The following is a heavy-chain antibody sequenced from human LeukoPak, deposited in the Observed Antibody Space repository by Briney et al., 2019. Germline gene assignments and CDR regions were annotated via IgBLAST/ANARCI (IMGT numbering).Heavy chain of an antibody. Sequence: GGSLRLSCAASGFTFDDYGMIWVRQAPGKGLEWVSGINWNGGSTGYADAVKGRFTISRDNDKNSLCLQMNSVRSEYTSLYYCERGAKTYYDFWSGYSYYYYYMDVWGKGTTVTVSS. D-gene: IGHD3-3*01. J-gene: IGHJ6*03. CDR1: GFTFDDYG. CDR2: INWNGGST. CDR3: ERGAKTYYDFWSGYSYYYYYMDV. V-gene: IGHV3-20*04.